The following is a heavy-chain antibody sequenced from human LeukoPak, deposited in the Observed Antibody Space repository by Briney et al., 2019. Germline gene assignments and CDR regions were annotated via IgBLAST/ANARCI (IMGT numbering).Heavy chain of an antibody. CDR2: SSGDEDSI. V-gene: IGHV3-23*01. J-gene: IGHJ4*02. D-gene: IGHD6-19*01. CDR1: GLTFKNFA. CDR3: TIDLMTGFSSGWHFAY. Sequence: GESLRLSCAASGLTFKNFAMSWVRQAPGKGLEWLAVSSGDEDSIHYADSVRGHFVISTDNSENTSYLHMHSLRAEDTAVYYCTIDLMTGFSSGWHFAYWGQGTLVTVSS.